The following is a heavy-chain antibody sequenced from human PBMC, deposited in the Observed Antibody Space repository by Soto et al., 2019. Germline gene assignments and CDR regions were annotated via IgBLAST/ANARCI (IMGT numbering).Heavy chain of an antibody. CDR3: ARGLKWLPHLDY. Sequence: GGSLRLSCAASGFTFSDYYMSWIRQAPGKGLEWVSYISSSGSTIYYAYSVKGRFTIPRDNAKNSLYLQMNSLRAEDTAVYYCARGLKWLPHLDYWGQGTLVTVSS. CDR1: GFTFSDYY. D-gene: IGHD3-3*01. V-gene: IGHV3-11*01. CDR2: ISSSGSTI. J-gene: IGHJ4*02.